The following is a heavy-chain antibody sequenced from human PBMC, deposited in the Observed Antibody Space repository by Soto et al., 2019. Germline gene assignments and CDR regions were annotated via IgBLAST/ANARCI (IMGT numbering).Heavy chain of an antibody. D-gene: IGHD2-2*01. CDR2: ISGSGGST. CDR1: GFIFTPYA. V-gene: IGHV3-23*01. J-gene: IGHJ6*02. CDR3: AKDGNPTDIVVVPAAPGYYYYGMDV. Sequence: SCAASGFIFTPYAMSWVRQAPGKGLEWVSAISGSGGSTYYADSVKGRFTISRDNSKNTLYLQMNSLRAEDTAVYYCAKDGNPTDIVVVPAAPGYYYYGMDVWGQGTTVTVSS.